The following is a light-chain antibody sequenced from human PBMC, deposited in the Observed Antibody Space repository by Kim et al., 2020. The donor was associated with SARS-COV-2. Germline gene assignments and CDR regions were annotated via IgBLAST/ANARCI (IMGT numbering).Light chain of an antibody. Sequence: VALGQTVRITCQGDSLRTYYASWYQQKPGQAPVLVIYGKNNRPSGIPDRFSDSSSGNTASLTITGAQAEDEADYYCNSRDSSGNHRFGGGTQLTVL. CDR1: SLRTYY. CDR2: GKN. J-gene: IGLJ2*01. V-gene: IGLV3-19*01. CDR3: NSRDSSGNHR.